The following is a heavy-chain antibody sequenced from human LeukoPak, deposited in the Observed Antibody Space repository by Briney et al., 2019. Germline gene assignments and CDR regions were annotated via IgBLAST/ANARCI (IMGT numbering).Heavy chain of an antibody. CDR1: GFIFKTYA. CDR2: ISSSSSYI. Sequence: GGSLRLSCAASGFIFKTYAMHWVRQAPGKGLEWVSSISSSSSYIYYSDSVKGRFTISRDNAKNSQYLQMNSLRVEDTAVYYCARVGYRGTYTDFDYWGQGTLVTVSS. J-gene: IGHJ4*02. V-gene: IGHV3-21*01. D-gene: IGHD1-26*01. CDR3: ARVGYRGTYTDFDY.